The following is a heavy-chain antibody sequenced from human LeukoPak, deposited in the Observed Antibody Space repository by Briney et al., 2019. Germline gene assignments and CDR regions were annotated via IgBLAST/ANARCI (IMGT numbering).Heavy chain of an antibody. Sequence: SSETLSLTCAVYGGSFSGYYWSWIRQPPGKGLEWIGEINHSGSTNYNPSLKSRVTISVDTSKNQFSLKLSSVTAVDTAVYYCAREGPLGYCSSTSCYRYYYYGMDVWGQGTTVTVSS. CDR3: AREGPLGYCSSTSCYRYYYYGMDV. J-gene: IGHJ6*02. D-gene: IGHD2-2*01. CDR2: INHSGST. V-gene: IGHV4-34*01. CDR1: GGSFSGYY.